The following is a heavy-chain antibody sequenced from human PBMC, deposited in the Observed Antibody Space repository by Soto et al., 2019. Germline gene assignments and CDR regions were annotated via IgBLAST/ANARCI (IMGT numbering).Heavy chain of an antibody. D-gene: IGHD3-22*01. J-gene: IGHJ4*02. CDR2: IYYSGST. CDR1: GGSTSSGDYY. Sequence: PSETLSLTCTVSGGSTSSGDYYWSWIRQPPGKGLEWIGYIYYSGSTYYNPSLKSRVTISVDTSKNQFSLKLSSVTAADTAVYYCARGNYYDSSGYYYQIDYWGQGTLVTVSS. V-gene: IGHV4-30-4*01. CDR3: ARGNYYDSSGYYYQIDY.